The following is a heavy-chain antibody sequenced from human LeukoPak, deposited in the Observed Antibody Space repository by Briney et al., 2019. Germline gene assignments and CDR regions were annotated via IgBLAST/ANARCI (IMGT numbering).Heavy chain of an antibody. CDR2: IYTSGST. V-gene: IGHV4-61*02. Sequence: SETLSLTCTVSGGSISSGSYYRRWIRQPAGKGLEWIGRIYTSGSTNYNPSLKSRVTISVDTSKNQFSLKLSSVTAADTAVYYCARGVVVPAAHFDYWGQGTLVTVSS. CDR1: GGSISSGSYY. D-gene: IGHD2-2*01. J-gene: IGHJ4*02. CDR3: ARGVVVPAAHFDY.